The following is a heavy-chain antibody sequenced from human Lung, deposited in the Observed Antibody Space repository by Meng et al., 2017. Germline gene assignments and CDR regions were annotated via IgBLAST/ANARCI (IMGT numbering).Heavy chain of an antibody. V-gene: IGHV1-2*06. Sequence: QGQLGQAGAEVRKPGASGTVSCKPSGYNFPDYWLHWVRRAPGQGLEWMGRIDPKSGDTHYAQRFQGRVTMTGDTSISTAYMELSGLRSDDTAMYYCARDEDISAAGKLFGDYWGQGTLVTVSS. CDR1: GYNFPDYW. CDR3: ARDEDISAAGKLFGDY. D-gene: IGHD6-13*01. CDR2: IDPKSGDT. J-gene: IGHJ4*02.